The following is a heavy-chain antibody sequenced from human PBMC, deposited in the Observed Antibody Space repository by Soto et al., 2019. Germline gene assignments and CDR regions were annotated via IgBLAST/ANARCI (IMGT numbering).Heavy chain of an antibody. CDR1: GGSISSSNW. Sequence: QVQLQESGPGLVKPSGTLSLTCAVYGGSISSSNWWSWVRQPPGKGLEWIGEIYHSGSTNYNPSLKSRVTISVDKSKNQFSLKLSSVTAADTAVYYCARGAGGLIAARPDGWFDPWGQGTLVTVSS. CDR3: ARGAGGLIAARPDGWFDP. D-gene: IGHD6-6*01. V-gene: IGHV4-4*02. J-gene: IGHJ5*02. CDR2: IYHSGST.